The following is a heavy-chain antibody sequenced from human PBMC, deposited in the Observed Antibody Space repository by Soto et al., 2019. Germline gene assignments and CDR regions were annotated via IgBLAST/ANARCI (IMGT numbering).Heavy chain of an antibody. J-gene: IGHJ5*02. D-gene: IGHD2-2*02. CDR3: XRHTGCGLRSTSCYTGSSSGWTKLNWFDP. CDR2: IYYSGST. Sequence: SETLSLTCTVSGGSISSGSYYWGWIRQPPGKGLEWIGSIYYSGSTYYNPSLKSRVTISVDPSKNQFSLKLSSVTAADTAVYYXXRHTGCGLRSTSCYTGSSSGWTKLNWFDPWGQGTLVNVS. V-gene: IGHV4-39*01. CDR1: GGSISSGSYY.